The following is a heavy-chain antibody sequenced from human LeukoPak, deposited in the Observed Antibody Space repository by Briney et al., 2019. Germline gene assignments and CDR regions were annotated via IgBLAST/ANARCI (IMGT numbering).Heavy chain of an antibody. D-gene: IGHD3-16*02. CDR2: ISAYNGNI. J-gene: IGHJ5*02. V-gene: IGHV1-18*01. Sequence: ASVKVSCKASGYTFTSYGISWVRQAPGQGLEGMGWISAYNGNINYAQKLQGRVTMTTDTSTSTAYMELRSLRSDDTAVYYCARAKERAIWGSHRPNWFDPWGQGTLVTASS. CDR1: GYTFTSYG. CDR3: ARAKERAIWGSHRPNWFDP.